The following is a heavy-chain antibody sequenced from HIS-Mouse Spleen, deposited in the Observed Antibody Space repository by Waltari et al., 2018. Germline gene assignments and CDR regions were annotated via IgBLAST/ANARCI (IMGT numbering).Heavy chain of an antibody. J-gene: IGHJ3*02. CDR1: GFTFDDYA. CDR3: AKGRGSYDAFDI. CDR2: ISWNSGSI. V-gene: IGHV3-9*01. Sequence: EVQLVESGGGLVQPGRSLRLSLAASGFTFDDYAMHWVRQAPGKGLEWVSGISWNSGSIGYADSVKGRFTISRDNAKNSLYLQMNSLRAEDTALYYCAKGRGSYDAFDIWGQGTMVTVSS. D-gene: IGHD1-26*01.